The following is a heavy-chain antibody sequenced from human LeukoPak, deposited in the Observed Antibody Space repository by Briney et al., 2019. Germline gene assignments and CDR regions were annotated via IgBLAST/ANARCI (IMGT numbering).Heavy chain of an antibody. J-gene: IGHJ4*02. CDR2: ISYDGSNK. CDR3: VRDLDDSSGLYYFDY. D-gene: IGHD3-22*01. CDR1: GFTFSSYA. Sequence: GRSLRLSCAASGFTFSSYAMHWVRQAPGKGLEWVAVISYDGSNKYYADSVKGRFTISRDNSKNTLYLQMNSLRAEDTAVYYCVRDLDDSSGLYYFDYWGQGTLVTVSS. V-gene: IGHV3-30-3*01.